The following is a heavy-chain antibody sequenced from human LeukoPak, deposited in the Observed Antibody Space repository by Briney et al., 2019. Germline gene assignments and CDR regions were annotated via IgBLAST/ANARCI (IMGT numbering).Heavy chain of an antibody. V-gene: IGHV6-1*01. CDR2: TYYRSKWHN. J-gene: IGHJ3*02. Sequence: SQTLSLTCAISGDSVSSKSAAWNWIRQSPSRGLEWLGRTYYRSKWHNDYAIPVKSRITINPDTSKNQFSLKLSSVTAADTAVYYCARDSYSYYYGSGPRPSCAFDIWGQGTMVTVSS. CDR1: GDSVSSKSAA. CDR3: ARDSYSYYYGSGPRPSCAFDI. D-gene: IGHD3-10*01.